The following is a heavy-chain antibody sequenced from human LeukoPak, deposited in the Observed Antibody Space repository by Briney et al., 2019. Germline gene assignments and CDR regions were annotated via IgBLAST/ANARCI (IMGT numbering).Heavy chain of an antibody. V-gene: IGHV3-43*02. CDR1: GLPIADFA. CDR3: ARESGKFDY. Sequence: GGSLRLSCVASGLPIADFAMHWVRQAPGKGLERVSLISGDGVSTFYADSVKGRFSISRDNSKNSLSLEMNSLRTEYTAMYYCARESGKFDYWGQGTLVAVSS. CDR2: ISGDGVST. J-gene: IGHJ4*02.